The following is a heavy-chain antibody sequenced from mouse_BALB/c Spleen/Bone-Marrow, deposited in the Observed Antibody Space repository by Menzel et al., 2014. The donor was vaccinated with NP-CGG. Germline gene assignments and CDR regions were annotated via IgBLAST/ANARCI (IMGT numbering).Heavy chain of an antibody. J-gene: IGHJ3*01. D-gene: IGHD2-14*01. CDR3: ARNRYVWFAY. V-gene: IGHV5-6-3*01. Sequence: EVKLVESGGVLVQPGGSLKLSCAASGFTFSSYDMSWVRQTPDKRLELVATINTNGGTTYYPDSVKGRFTISRDNAKSTLYLQMNRLKSAGTAIYYCARNRYVWFAYWGQGTLVTVSA. CDR1: GFTFSSYD. CDR2: INTNGGTT.